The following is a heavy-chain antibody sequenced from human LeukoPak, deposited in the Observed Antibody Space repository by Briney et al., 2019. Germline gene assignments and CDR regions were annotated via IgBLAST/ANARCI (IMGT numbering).Heavy chain of an antibody. Sequence: GGSLRLSCAVSRFTVSNSYMHWVRQAPGKGLDWVSVIYGDTDTYYAHSVKGRFTISRDNSKNTLFLQMNSLRVEDTAVYYCARDLSYWGQGILVTVSS. CDR2: IYGDTDT. J-gene: IGHJ4*02. V-gene: IGHV3-53*01. CDR1: RFTVSNSY. CDR3: ARDLSY.